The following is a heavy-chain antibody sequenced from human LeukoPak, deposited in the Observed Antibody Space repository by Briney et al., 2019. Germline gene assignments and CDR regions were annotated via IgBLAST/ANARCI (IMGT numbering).Heavy chain of an antibody. D-gene: IGHD2-2*01. CDR3: ARGYCSSTSCFYFDY. CDR2: ISSSSSYI. V-gene: IGHV3-21*01. Sequence: GGSLRLSCAAFGFTFSSYSMNWVRQAPGKGLEWVSSISSSSSYIYYADSVKGRFTISRDNAKNSLYLQMNSLRAEDTAVYYCARGYCSSTSCFYFDYWGQGTLVTVSS. CDR1: GFTFSSYS. J-gene: IGHJ4*02.